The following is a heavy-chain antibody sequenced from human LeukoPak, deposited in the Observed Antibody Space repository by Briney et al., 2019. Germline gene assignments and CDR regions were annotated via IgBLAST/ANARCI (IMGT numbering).Heavy chain of an antibody. CDR1: GYSISSGYY. J-gene: IGHJ5*02. CDR2: IYYSGST. Sequence: SETLSLTCTVSGYSISSGYYWGWIRQPPGKGLEWIGSIYYSGSTYYNPSLKSRVTISVDTSKNQFSLKLSSVTAADTAVYYCARVSYSSSWAGNNWFDPWGQGTLVTVSS. D-gene: IGHD6-13*01. V-gene: IGHV4-38-2*02. CDR3: ARVSYSSSWAGNNWFDP.